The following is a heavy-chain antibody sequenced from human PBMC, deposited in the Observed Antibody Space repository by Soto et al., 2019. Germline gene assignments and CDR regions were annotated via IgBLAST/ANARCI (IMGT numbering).Heavy chain of an antibody. CDR2: INPSCDST. Sequence: PGGSLRLSCVASGFTFSRHGLCWVRQAPGKGLEWVSTINPSCDSTFYADSVKGRFTISRDNSKNTVYLQMNSLSVGDTAAYHFAKVDVSTAGSFDYWGQGTLVTVSS. D-gene: IGHD6-13*01. CDR3: AKVDVSTAGSFDY. CDR1: GFTFSRHG. J-gene: IGHJ4*02. V-gene: IGHV3-23*01.